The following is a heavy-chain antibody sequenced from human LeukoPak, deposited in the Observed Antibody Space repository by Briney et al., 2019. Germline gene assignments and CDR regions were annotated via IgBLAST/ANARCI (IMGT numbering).Heavy chain of an antibody. V-gene: IGHV3-30*02. CDR3: AKDSNSGYVSVGPDF. CDR1: GFAFSNYG. Sequence: GGSLRLSCPTSGFAFSNYGMHWVRQAPGTGLEWVAFVRYDGSNEYYADSVKGRFTVSRDNSRNTLYLQMNSLTSEDTGVYSCAKDSNSGYVSVGPDFWGLGTPVTVSS. D-gene: IGHD5-12*01. J-gene: IGHJ4*02. CDR2: VRYDGSNE.